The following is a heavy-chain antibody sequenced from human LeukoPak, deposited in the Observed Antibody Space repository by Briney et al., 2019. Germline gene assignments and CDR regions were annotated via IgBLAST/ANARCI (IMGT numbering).Heavy chain of an antibody. D-gene: IGHD2-2*02. CDR2: ISSSGSTI. CDR3: ARDSTRYCSSTSCYTIAY. CDR1: GFTFSDYY. J-gene: IGHJ4*02. Sequence: GGSLRPSCAASGFTFSDYYMSWIRQAPGKGLEWVSYISSSGSTIYYADSVKGRFTISRDNAKNSLYLQMNSLRAEDTAVYYCARDSTRYCSSTSCYTIAYWGQGTLVTVSS. V-gene: IGHV3-11*01.